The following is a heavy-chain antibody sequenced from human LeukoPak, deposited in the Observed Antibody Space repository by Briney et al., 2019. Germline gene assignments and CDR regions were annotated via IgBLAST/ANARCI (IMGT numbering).Heavy chain of an antibody. CDR1: GGTLSSYA. CDR2: IIPIFGTA. Sequence: ASVKVSCKASGGTLSSYAISWVRQAPGQGLEWMGGIIPIFGTANYAQKFQGRVTITADESTSTAYMELSSLRSEDTAVYYCAREGAGEPFDYWGQGTLVTVSS. V-gene: IGHV1-69*13. CDR3: AREGAGEPFDY. J-gene: IGHJ4*02. D-gene: IGHD1-14*01.